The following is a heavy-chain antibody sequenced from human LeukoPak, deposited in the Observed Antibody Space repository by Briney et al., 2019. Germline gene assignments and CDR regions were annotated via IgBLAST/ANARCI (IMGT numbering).Heavy chain of an antibody. J-gene: IGHJ6*03. V-gene: IGHV4-59*12. CDR1: GGSINSYY. CDR3: AGAHGSGSYYRTPYYYYYMDV. D-gene: IGHD3-10*01. CDR2: IHYTGST. Sequence: PSETLSLTCTVSGGSINSYYWSWIRQPPGKGLECIGYIHYTGSTNYNPSLKSRVTMSVDTSKNQFSLKLSSVTAADTAVYYCAGAHGSGSYYRTPYYYYYMDVWGKGTTVTISS.